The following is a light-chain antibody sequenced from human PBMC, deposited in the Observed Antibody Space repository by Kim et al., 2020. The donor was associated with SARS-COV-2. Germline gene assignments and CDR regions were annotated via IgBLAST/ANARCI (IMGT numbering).Light chain of an antibody. CDR3: LQDYNYPYT. V-gene: IGKV1-6*01. CDR2: SAS. CDR1: QGIRND. J-gene: IGKJ2*01. Sequence: STSGGDTVTITGGASQGIRNDLGWYQQKPGKAPKLLIYSASSLQSGVPSRFSGSGSGTDFTLTISSLQPEDFATYYCLQDYNYPYTFGQGTKLEI.